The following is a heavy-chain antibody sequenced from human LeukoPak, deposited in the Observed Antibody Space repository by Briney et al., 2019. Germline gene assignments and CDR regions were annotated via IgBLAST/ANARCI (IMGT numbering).Heavy chain of an antibody. CDR2: IYTSGST. Sequence: PSETLSLTCTVSGGSISSYYWSWIRQPAGKGVEWIGRIYTSGSTNYNPSLKSRVTISVDKSKNQFSLKLSSVTAADTAVYYCARDPIFGVALDYWGQGTLVTVSS. CDR3: ARDPIFGVALDY. J-gene: IGHJ4*02. V-gene: IGHV4-4*07. D-gene: IGHD3-3*01. CDR1: GGSISSYY.